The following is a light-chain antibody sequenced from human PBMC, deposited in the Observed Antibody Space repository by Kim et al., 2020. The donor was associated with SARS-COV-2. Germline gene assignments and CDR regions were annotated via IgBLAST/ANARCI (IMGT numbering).Light chain of an antibody. J-gene: IGKJ2*01. CDR1: QTVTGR. CDR3: QKYHNDYT. Sequence: EIVMTQSPVTLSVSPGERATLSCRASQTVTGRLAWYQQKSGQAPRLVMYDVSTRASGIPARFSGSGSGTEFTLTISSLESEDFAVYYCQKYHNDYTLGQGTKVEI. CDR2: DVS. V-gene: IGKV3-15*01.